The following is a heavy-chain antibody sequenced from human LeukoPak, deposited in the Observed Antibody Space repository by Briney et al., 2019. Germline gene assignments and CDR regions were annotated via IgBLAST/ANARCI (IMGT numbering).Heavy chain of an antibody. CDR3: ASPPIAAAGTGTYFDY. Sequence: PSETLSLTCTVSGGSVSSSSYYWGWIRQPPGKGLEWIGSIYYSGSTYYNPSLKSRVTISVDTSKNQFSLKLSSVTAADTAVYYCASPPIAAAGTGTYFDYWGQGTLVTVSS. V-gene: IGHV4-39*01. CDR2: IYYSGST. CDR1: GGSVSSSSYY. J-gene: IGHJ4*02. D-gene: IGHD6-13*01.